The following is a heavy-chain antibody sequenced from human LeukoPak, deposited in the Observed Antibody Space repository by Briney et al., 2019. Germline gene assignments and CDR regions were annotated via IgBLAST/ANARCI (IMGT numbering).Heavy chain of an antibody. CDR2: IYYSGST. D-gene: IGHD5-24*01. CDR1: RGSISSDY. J-gene: IGHJ4*02. CDR3: AGSRDGYNYV. V-gene: IGHV4-59*01. Sequence: SETLSLTCTVSRGSISSDYWSWIRQPPGKGLEWIGYIYYSGSTNYNPSLKSRVTISVDTSKNQFSLKLSSVTAADTAVYYCAGSRDGYNYVWGQGTLVTVSS.